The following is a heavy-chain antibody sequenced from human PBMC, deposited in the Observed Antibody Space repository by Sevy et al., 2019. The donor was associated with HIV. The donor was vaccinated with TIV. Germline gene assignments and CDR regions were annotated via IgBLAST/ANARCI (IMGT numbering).Heavy chain of an antibody. D-gene: IGHD3-10*01. CDR2: INQDGGEK. J-gene: IGHJ3*01. CDR1: GSSFGIHW. Sequence: GGSLRLSCVASGSSFGIHWMSWVRQAPGKGLEWVAKINQDGGEKYYVDSVKSRLTISRDNAKSSLYLQMNSLRVEETALYYCARDPDPVPWVAFDVWGQGTMVTVSS. V-gene: IGHV3-7*01. CDR3: ARDPDPVPWVAFDV.